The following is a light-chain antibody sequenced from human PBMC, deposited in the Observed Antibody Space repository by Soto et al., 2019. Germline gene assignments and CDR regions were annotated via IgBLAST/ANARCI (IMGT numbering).Light chain of an antibody. CDR2: KIG. V-gene: IGLV2-14*01. Sequence: QSALTQPASVSGSPGQSITISCTGSSXDVGGYNYVSWYQQYPRKAPKLMIYKIGNRPSGVSNRFSGSKSGDTGSLTNSRLQYEDGDSYSCRLYTVSRTFVFRTGTKVTVL. CDR1: SXDVGGYNY. J-gene: IGLJ1*01. CDR3: RLYTVSRTFV.